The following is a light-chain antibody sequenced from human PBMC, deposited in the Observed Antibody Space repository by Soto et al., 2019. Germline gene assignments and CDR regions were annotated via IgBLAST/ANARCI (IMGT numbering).Light chain of an antibody. CDR1: QSVSSNY. CDR2: GAS. V-gene: IGKV3-20*01. J-gene: IGKJ1*01. Sequence: EIVLTQSPGTLSLSLGERATLSCRASQSVSSNYLAWYRQKPGQAPRVLIYGASSRVTGIPDRFSGSGSGTDFTLTISRLEPEDFALYYCQQYVSSPWTFGQGTKVEIK. CDR3: QQYVSSPWT.